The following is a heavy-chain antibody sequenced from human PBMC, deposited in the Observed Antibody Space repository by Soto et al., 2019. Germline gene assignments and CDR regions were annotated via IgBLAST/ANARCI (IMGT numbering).Heavy chain of an antibody. Sequence: GSLRLSCAASGFTFSSYEMNWVRQAPGKGLEWVSYISSSGSTIYYADSVKGRFTISRDNAKNSLYLQMNSLRAEDTAVYYCARAVEGAFDIWGQGTMVTVSS. D-gene: IGHD2-15*01. V-gene: IGHV3-48*03. J-gene: IGHJ3*02. CDR3: ARAVEGAFDI. CDR2: ISSSGSTI. CDR1: GFTFSSYE.